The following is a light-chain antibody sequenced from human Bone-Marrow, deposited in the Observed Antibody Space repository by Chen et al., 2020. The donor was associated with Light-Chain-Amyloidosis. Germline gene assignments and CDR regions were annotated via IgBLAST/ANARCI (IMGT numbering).Light chain of an antibody. Sequence: NFMLTQPHSVAASPGKTVIISCTRSSGSIATNYVQWYHQRQGRSPTPVIYADDQRPSGVTDRFSGSIDRSSNSPSLTISGLKTEDEADYYCQSYQGSSQGVFGGGTKLTVL. CDR3: QSYQGSSQGV. V-gene: IGLV6-57*01. CDR1: SGSIATNY. J-gene: IGLJ3*02. CDR2: ADD.